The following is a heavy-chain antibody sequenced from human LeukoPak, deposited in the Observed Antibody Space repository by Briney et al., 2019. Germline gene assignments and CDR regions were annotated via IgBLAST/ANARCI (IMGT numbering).Heavy chain of an antibody. V-gene: IGHV3-30*18. CDR2: ISHDGSNK. CDR3: AKDVSWNWFDP. J-gene: IGHJ5*02. Sequence: GGSLRLSCAASGFTFSTYAMHWVRQAPGKGLEWVAVISHDGSNKYYADSVKGRFTISRDNSKNTLYLQMNTLRAEDTAVYYCAKDVSWNWFDPWGQGTLVTVSS. CDR1: GFTFSTYA.